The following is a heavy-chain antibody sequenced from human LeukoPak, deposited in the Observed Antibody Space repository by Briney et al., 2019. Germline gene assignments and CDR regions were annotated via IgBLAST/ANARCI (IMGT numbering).Heavy chain of an antibody. D-gene: IGHD1-20*01. J-gene: IGHJ4*02. CDR1: GGSISSSSYC. V-gene: IGHV4-39*07. CDR3: ARVRGYNWNPFDY. Sequence: SETLSLTCTVSGGSISSSSYCWGWIRQPPGKGLEWIGSIYYSGSTYYNPSLKSRVTISVDTSKNQFSLKLSSVTAADTAVYYCARVRGYNWNPFDYWGQGTLVTLSS. CDR2: IYYSGST.